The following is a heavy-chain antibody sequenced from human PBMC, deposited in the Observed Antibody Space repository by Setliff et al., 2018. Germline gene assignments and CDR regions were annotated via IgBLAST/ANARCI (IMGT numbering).Heavy chain of an antibody. Sequence: GGSLRLSCAASGFTFSSNNMHWVRQAPGKGLEWVSCISGSSSYIYYADSVKGRFTISRDNAKNSLYLQMNSLRAEDTAVYYCTRAPSSSSASWFDPWGQGTLVTVSS. J-gene: IGHJ5*02. D-gene: IGHD6-6*01. V-gene: IGHV3-21*01. CDR3: TRAPSSSSASWFDP. CDR2: ISGSSSYI. CDR1: GFTFSSNN.